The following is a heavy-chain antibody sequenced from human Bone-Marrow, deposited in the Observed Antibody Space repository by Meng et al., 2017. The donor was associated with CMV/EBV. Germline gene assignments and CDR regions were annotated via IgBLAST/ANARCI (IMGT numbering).Heavy chain of an antibody. V-gene: IGHV3-74*01. CDR3: ARDLLVGVGSSTSLYYYYYGMDV. Sequence: RGSLRLSCAASGFTFSSYWMHWVRQAPGKGLVWVSRINSDGSSTSYADSVKGRFTISRDNAKNTLYLQMNSLRAEDTAVYYCARDLLVGVGSSTSLYYYYYGMDVWGQGNTVNVPS. CDR2: INSDGSST. CDR1: GFTFSSYW. D-gene: IGHD2-2*01. J-gene: IGHJ6*02.